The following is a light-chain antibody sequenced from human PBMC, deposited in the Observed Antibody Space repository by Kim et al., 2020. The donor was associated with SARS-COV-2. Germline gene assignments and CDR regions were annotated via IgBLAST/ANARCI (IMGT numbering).Light chain of an antibody. CDR3: QQTYSTPYT. CDR1: QTIATY. CDR2: AAS. V-gene: IGKV1-39*01. J-gene: IGKJ2*01. Sequence: SASIGDRVSITCRASQTIATYLNWYQQQSGRAPKLLIYAASNLQSGVPSRFSGSGVGTDFTLTISSVQREDFATYYCQQTYSTPYTFGQGTKLEI.